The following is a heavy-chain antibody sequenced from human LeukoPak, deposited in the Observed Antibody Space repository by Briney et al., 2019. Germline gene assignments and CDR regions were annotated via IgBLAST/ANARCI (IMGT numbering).Heavy chain of an antibody. D-gene: IGHD3-22*01. V-gene: IGHV1-2*02. Sequence: GASVKVSCTASGYTFTGYYMHWVRQAPGQGLEWMGWINPNSGGTNYAQKFQGRVTMTRDTSISTAYMELRSLRSDDTAVYYCARVVSPNYYDSSGYYYAGETSAGDYWGQGTLVTVSS. CDR3: ARVVSPNYYDSSGYYYAGETSAGDY. CDR1: GYTFTGYY. CDR2: INPNSGGT. J-gene: IGHJ4*02.